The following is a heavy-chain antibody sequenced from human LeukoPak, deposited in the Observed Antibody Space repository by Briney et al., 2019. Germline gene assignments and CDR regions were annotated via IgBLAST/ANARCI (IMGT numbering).Heavy chain of an antibody. CDR3: AREGGLGSSSSGRKNPFDY. J-gene: IGHJ4*02. D-gene: IGHD6-6*01. CDR1: GGSISSSSYY. CDR2: IHYSGTT. V-gene: IGHV4-39*02. Sequence: PSETLSLTCIVSGGSISSSSYYWGWLRQPPGKGLEWIGHIHYSGTTHYNPSLKSRITISVDTSGNQFSLKLGSVTAADTAVYYCAREGGLGSSSSGRKNPFDYWGQGTLVTVSS.